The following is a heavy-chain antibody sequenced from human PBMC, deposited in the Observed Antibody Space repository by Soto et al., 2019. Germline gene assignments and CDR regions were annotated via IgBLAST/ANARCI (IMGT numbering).Heavy chain of an antibody. V-gene: IGHV4-30-2*01. Sequence: QLQLQESGSGLVKPSQTLSLTCAVSGGSISSGDYSWSWIRQPPGQGLAWIGYNYHSGSTSYSPSLKSRVTISIDRSRNQFSLKLSSVTAADTAVYYCAREFDYWGQGTLVTVSS. J-gene: IGHJ4*02. CDR3: AREFDY. CDR1: GGSISSGDYS. CDR2: NYHSGST.